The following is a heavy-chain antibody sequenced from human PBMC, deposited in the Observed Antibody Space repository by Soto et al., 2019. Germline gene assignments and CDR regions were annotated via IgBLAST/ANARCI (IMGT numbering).Heavy chain of an antibody. CDR3: ARGGGPYVWFNEF. Sequence: SVKVSCKDSGGLFSSFAISWVRQAPGQGLKWMGGIIPVFGTTNYAQKFQGRVTITADESTNTAYMELSSLTSDDTAMYYCARGGGPYVWFNEFWGQGTQVTVSS. D-gene: IGHD3-16*01. V-gene: IGHV1-69*13. CDR2: IIPVFGTT. J-gene: IGHJ4*02. CDR1: GGLFSSFA.